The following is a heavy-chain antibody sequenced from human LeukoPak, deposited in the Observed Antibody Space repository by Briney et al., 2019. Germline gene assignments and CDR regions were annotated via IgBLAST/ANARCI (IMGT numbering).Heavy chain of an antibody. CDR1: GFTFSSYG. J-gene: IGHJ3*02. CDR2: IRFDGSNK. Sequence: GGSLRLSCAASGFTFSSYGIHWVRKAPGKGLEWVSFIRFDGSNKDYGDSVMGRFTISRDNSRNMVFLQMNSLKSDDTAMYYCAEFGRGRSSSWNAFDIWGQGTMVTVSS. D-gene: IGHD6-13*01. V-gene: IGHV3-30*02. CDR3: AEFGRGRSSSWNAFDI.